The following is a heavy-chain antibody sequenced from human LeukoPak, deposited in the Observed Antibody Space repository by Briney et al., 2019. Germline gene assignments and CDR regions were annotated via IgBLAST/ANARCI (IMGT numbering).Heavy chain of an antibody. CDR2: INHSGST. D-gene: IGHD2-15*01. V-gene: IGHV4-34*01. CDR3: ARGSNRYCSGGSCYSRGYYYGMDV. J-gene: IGHJ6*02. CDR1: GGSISSYY. Sequence: SETLSLTCTVSGGSISSYYWSWIRQPPGKGLEWIGEINHSGSTNYNPSLKSRVTISVDTSKNQFSLKLSSVTAADTAVYYCARGSNRYCSGGSCYSRGYYYGMDVWGQGTTVTVSS.